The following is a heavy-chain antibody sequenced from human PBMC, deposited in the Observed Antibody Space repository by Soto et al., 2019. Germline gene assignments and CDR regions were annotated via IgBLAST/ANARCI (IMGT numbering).Heavy chain of an antibody. J-gene: IGHJ4*02. CDR1: ELTFGEYA. Sequence: GGSLRLSCAASELTFGEYAMSWFRQAPGRRLEWVGFIRGKAYGGTTEYAASVRGRFTISRDDSKGIAYLQMNSLKTEDSGVYYCACAKDDSTWYRMGYWGQGPLVTVSS. V-gene: IGHV3-49*03. D-gene: IGHD6-13*01. CDR2: IRGKAYGGTT. CDR3: ACAKDDSTWYRMGY.